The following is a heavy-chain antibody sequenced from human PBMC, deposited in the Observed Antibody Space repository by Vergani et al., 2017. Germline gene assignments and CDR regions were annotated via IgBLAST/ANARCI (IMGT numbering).Heavy chain of an antibody. Sequence: EVQLVESGGGLVQPGRSLRLSCTASGFTFGDYAMSWFRQAPGKGLAWVGFIRSKAYGGTTEYAASVKGRFTISRDDSKSIAYLQMNSLKTEDTAVYYCAKVSVSYDYCDTGGPGAEYFQHWGQGTLVTVSS. V-gene: IGHV3-49*03. CDR1: GFTFGDYA. J-gene: IGHJ1*01. CDR3: AKVSVSYDYCDTGGPGAEYFQH. D-gene: IGHD4-17*01. CDR2: IRSKAYGGTT.